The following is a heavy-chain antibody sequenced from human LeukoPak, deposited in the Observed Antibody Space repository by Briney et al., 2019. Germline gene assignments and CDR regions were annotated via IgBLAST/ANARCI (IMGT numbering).Heavy chain of an antibody. CDR1: GYTFTGYY. D-gene: IGHD3-9*01. V-gene: IGHV1-2*02. CDR2: INPNSGGT. Sequence: ASVKVSCKASGYTFTGYYMHWVRQAPGQGLEWMEWINPNSGGTNYAQKFQGRVTMTRDTSISTAYMELSRLRSDDTAVYYCARDKYDILTGSPWYFDLWGRGTLVTVSS. CDR3: ARDKYDILTGSPWYFDL. J-gene: IGHJ2*01.